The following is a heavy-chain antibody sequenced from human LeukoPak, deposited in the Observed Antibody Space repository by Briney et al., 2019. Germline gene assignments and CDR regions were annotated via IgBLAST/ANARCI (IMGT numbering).Heavy chain of an antibody. V-gene: IGHV4-59*01. CDR1: GFTFSRYV. J-gene: IGHJ4*02. D-gene: IGHD4-23*01. CDR3: ATLYTVANFDY. Sequence: LRLSCAASGFTFSRYVMTWVRQPPGKGLEWIGYIYYSGSTNYNPSLKSRVTISVDTSKNQFSLKLSSVTAADTAVYYCATLYTVANFDYWGQGTLVTVSS. CDR2: IYYSGST.